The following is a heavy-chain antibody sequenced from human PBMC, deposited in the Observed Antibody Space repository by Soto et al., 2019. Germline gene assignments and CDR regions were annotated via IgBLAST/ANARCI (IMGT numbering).Heavy chain of an antibody. CDR1: GGSISSYY. CDR2: IYYSGST. CDR3: ARAIAVAGTGGNWFDP. V-gene: IGHV4-59*01. J-gene: IGHJ5*02. Sequence: SETLSLTCTVSGGSISSYYWSWIRQPPGKGLEWIGYIYYSGSTNYNPSLKSRVTISVDTSKNQFSLKLSSVTAADTAVYYCARAIAVAGTGGNWFDPWGQGTLVTV. D-gene: IGHD6-19*01.